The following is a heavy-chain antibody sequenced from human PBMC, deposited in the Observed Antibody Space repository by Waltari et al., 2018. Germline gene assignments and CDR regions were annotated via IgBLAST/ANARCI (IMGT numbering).Heavy chain of an antibody. D-gene: IGHD3-10*01. Sequence: EVQLVESGGGLVKPGGSLRLSCAASGFAFNNAWMNWVRQAQGKGLEWVGRRKSKADGGATDYAAPVKGRFTVSRDDSKNTFYLQMNSLKTEDTAVYYCSGSGWYLDYWGQGSLVTVSS. J-gene: IGHJ4*02. V-gene: IGHV3-15*07. CDR1: GFAFNNAW. CDR3: SGSGWYLDY. CDR2: RKSKADGGAT.